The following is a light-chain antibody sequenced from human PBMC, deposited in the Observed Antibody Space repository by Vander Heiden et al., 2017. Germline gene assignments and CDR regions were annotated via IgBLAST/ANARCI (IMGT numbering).Light chain of an antibody. V-gene: IGLV6-57*01. CDR1: SGSIASNY. CDR2: EDN. CDR3: QSYDSSNWV. Sequence: NFMLTQPHSVSESPAKTVTISCTRSSGSIASNYVQWYQQRPGSSPTTVIYEDNQRPSGVPDRFSGSIDSSSNSASLTISGLKTEDEADYYCQSYDSSNWVFGGGTKLTVL. J-gene: IGLJ3*02.